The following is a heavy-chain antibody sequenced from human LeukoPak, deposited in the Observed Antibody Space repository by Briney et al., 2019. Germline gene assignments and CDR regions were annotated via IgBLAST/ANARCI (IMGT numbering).Heavy chain of an antibody. CDR2: IIPILGIA. J-gene: IGHJ4*02. V-gene: IGHV1-69*04. D-gene: IGHD4-11*01. CDR1: GGTFSSYA. CDR3: ARGKTVTTREDY. Sequence: ASVKVSCKASGGTFSSYAISWVRQAPGQGLEWMGRIIPILGIANYAQKFQGRVTITADKSTSTAYMELSSPRSEDTAVYYCARGKTVTTREDYWGQGTLVTVSS.